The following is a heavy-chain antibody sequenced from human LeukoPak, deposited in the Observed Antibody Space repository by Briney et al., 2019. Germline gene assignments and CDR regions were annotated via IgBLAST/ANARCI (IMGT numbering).Heavy chain of an antibody. CDR3: ASDGYNYFEF. Sequence: GGSLRLSCAASGFTFSSYWMSWARQAPGKGLEWISLIYSDGSTTFYADSVKGRFTISRDNSKNTFYLQMNRLRPEDTAVYYCASDGYNYFEFWGQGTLVIVSS. CDR2: IYSDGSTT. CDR1: GFTFSSYW. D-gene: IGHD5-24*01. V-gene: IGHV3-23*03. J-gene: IGHJ4*02.